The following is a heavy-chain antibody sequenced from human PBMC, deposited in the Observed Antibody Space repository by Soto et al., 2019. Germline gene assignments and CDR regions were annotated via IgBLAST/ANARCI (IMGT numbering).Heavy chain of an antibody. CDR1: GGSISSGGYY. Sequence: QVQLQESGPGLVKPSQTLSLTCTVSGGSISSGGYYWSWIRQHPGKGLEGIGYIYYSGSNHYNPSLKSRVTISVDTSKNQFSLQLISVTAADTAVYYCARVLGYYYGSGSHPDYWGQGTLVTVSS. CDR2: IYYSGSN. V-gene: IGHV4-31*03. J-gene: IGHJ4*02. CDR3: ARVLGYYYGSGSHPDY. D-gene: IGHD3-10*01.